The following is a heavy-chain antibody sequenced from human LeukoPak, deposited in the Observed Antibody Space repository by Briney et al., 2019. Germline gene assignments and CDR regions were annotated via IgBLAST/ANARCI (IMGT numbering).Heavy chain of an antibody. CDR2: IYSGGST. V-gene: IGHV3-53*01. Sequence: QPGGSLRLSCAASGFTVSSNYMSWVRQAPGKGLEWVSVIYSGGSTYYADSVKGRFTISRDNSKNTLYLQMNSLRAEDTAVYYCARDLLGYCSGGSCYRWGQGTLVTVSS. CDR1: GFTVSSNY. CDR3: ARDLLGYCSGGSCYR. J-gene: IGHJ5*02. D-gene: IGHD2-15*01.